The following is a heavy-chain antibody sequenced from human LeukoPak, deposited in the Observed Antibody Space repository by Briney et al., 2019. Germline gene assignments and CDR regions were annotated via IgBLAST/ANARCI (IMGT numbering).Heavy chain of an antibody. Sequence: ASVKVSCKASGYTFSSYGITWVRQAPGQGLEWMGWISAYNGNTNYAQKLQGRVTMTTDTSTSTAYMELRSLRSDDTAVYHCARDLLYGDALDYWGQGTLVTVSS. V-gene: IGHV1-18*01. CDR2: ISAYNGNT. D-gene: IGHD4-17*01. CDR1: GYTFSSYG. J-gene: IGHJ4*02. CDR3: ARDLLYGDALDY.